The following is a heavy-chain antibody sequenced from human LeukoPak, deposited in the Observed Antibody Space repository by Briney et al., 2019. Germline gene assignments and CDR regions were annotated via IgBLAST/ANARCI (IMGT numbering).Heavy chain of an antibody. J-gene: IGHJ3*02. CDR2: IYDSGST. CDR3: AGLTTADAFDI. CDR1: GGSISSYY. V-gene: IGHV4-59*01. D-gene: IGHD3-22*01. Sequence: KPSENLSLTCTVSGGSISSYYWSWIRQPPGKGLEWIGYIYDSGSTNYNPSLKTRVTISVDTSKNQFSLKLSSVTAADTAVYYCAGLTTADAFDIWGQGKMVTGSS.